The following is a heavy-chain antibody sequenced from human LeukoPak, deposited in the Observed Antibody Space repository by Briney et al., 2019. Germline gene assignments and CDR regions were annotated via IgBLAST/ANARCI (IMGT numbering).Heavy chain of an antibody. CDR1: GYTFTGYY. Sequence: GASVKVSCKASGYTFTGYYMHWVRQAPGQGLEWMGWINPNSGGTNYAQKFQGKVTMTRDTSISTAYMELSRLRSDDTAVYYCAIGELLYWWVFDYWGQGTLVTVSS. J-gene: IGHJ4*02. V-gene: IGHV1-2*02. CDR3: AIGELLYWWVFDY. D-gene: IGHD2-2*02. CDR2: INPNSGGT.